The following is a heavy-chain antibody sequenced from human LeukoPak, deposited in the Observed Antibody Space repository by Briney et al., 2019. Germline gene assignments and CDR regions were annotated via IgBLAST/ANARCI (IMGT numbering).Heavy chain of an antibody. J-gene: IGHJ4*02. D-gene: IGHD3-22*01. CDR2: MIPIFGTA. CDR3: ARREVSAEDYYDSSGYYDVFDY. CDR1: GGTFSSYA. V-gene: IGHV1-69*13. Sequence: SVKVSCKASGGTFSSYAISWVRQAPGQGLEWMGGMIPIFGTANYAQKFQGRVTITADESTSTAYMELSSLRSEDTAVYYCARREVSAEDYYDSSGYYDVFDYWGQGTLVTVSS.